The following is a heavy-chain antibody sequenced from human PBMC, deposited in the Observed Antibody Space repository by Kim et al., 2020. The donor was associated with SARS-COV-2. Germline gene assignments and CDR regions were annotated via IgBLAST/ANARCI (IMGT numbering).Heavy chain of an antibody. J-gene: IGHJ3*02. V-gene: IGHV1-69*01. D-gene: IGHD5-12*01. CDR3: AREGPGVATISAFDI. Sequence: QKFQGRGTITADESTSTAYMELSSLRSEDTAVYYCAREGPGVATISAFDIWGQGTMVTVSS.